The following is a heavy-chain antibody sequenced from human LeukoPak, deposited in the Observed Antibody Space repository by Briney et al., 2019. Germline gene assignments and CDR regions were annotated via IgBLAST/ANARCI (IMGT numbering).Heavy chain of an antibody. CDR1: GGSISSHY. CDR3: ARGSRSSYGPD. Sequence: SETLSLTCTVSGGSISSHYWSWIRQPPGKGLEWIGYIYYSGSTNYNPSLKSRVTVSVDTSKNQFSLKLSSVTAADTAVYYCARGSRSSYGPDWGQGTLVTVSS. V-gene: IGHV4-59*11. CDR2: IYYSGST. D-gene: IGHD5-18*01. J-gene: IGHJ4*02.